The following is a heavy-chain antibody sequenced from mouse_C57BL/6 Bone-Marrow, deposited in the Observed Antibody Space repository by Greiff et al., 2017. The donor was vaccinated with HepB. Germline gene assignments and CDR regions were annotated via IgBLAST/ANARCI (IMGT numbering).Heavy chain of an antibody. V-gene: IGHV1-82*01. CDR2: IYPGDGDT. CDR3: ARWLRSDY. Sequence: QVQLQQSGPELVKPGASVKISCKASGYAFSSSWMNWVKQRPGKGLEWIGRIYPGDGDTNYNGKFKGKATLTADKSSSTAYMQLSSLTSEASAVYFCARWLRSDYWGQGTTLTVSS. CDR1: GYAFSSSW. J-gene: IGHJ2*01. D-gene: IGHD1-1*01.